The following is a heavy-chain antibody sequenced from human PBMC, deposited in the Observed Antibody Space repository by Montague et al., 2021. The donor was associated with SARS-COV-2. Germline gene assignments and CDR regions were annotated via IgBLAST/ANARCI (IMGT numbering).Heavy chain of an antibody. J-gene: IGHJ4*02. Sequence: SPSLSFSASGFIFSIYEMNWVRQAPGKGLEWISYITNSGTTYYADSVKGRFTVSRDNAKNSLYLQMNSVRAEDTAIYYCARDALGDGYNLDFWGQGTPVTVSS. CDR3: ARDALGDGYNLDF. CDR2: ITNSGTT. V-gene: IGHV3-48*03. CDR1: GFIFSIYE. D-gene: IGHD5-24*01.